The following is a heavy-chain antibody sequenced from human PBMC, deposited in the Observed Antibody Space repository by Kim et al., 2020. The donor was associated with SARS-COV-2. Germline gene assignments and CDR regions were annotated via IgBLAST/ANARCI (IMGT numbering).Heavy chain of an antibody. CDR1: GFTFSSYW. V-gene: IGHV3-7*01. D-gene: IGHD6-13*01. J-gene: IGHJ3*02. CDR2: IKEDGSEK. Sequence: GGSLRLSCAASGFTFSSYWMTWVRQAPGKGLEWVANIKEDGSEKYYVDSVKGRFTISRDNAENSLYLQMNSLRAEDMAVYYCARAGIWAFDIWGQGTMVTVSS. CDR3: ARAGIWAFDI.